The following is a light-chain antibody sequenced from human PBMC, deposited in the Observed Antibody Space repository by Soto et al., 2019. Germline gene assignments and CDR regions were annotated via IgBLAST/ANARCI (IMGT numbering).Light chain of an antibody. V-gene: IGLV2-14*01. CDR1: SSDVGGYNY. J-gene: IGLJ1*01. Sequence: QSALTQPASVSGSPGQSITISCTGTSSDVGGYNYVSWYQQHPGKAPKLMIYEVSNRPSGVSNRFSGSKSGNTASLTISGLQAEDEADYYCSSYTSSGTYVFGTGTKVPS. CDR2: EVS. CDR3: SSYTSSGTYV.